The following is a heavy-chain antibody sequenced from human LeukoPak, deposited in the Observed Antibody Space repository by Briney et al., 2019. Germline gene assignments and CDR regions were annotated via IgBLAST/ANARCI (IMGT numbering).Heavy chain of an antibody. V-gene: IGHV4-59*08. D-gene: IGHD6-6*01. J-gene: IGHJ4*02. CDR1: GGSISSYY. Sequence: SETLSLTCTVSGGSISSYYWSWIRQPPGKGLEWIGYIYYSGSTNYNPSLKSRVTISVDTSKNRFSLKLSSVTAADTAVYYCARLTGYSSSPFDYWGQGTLVTVSS. CDR2: IYYSGST. CDR3: ARLTGYSSSPFDY.